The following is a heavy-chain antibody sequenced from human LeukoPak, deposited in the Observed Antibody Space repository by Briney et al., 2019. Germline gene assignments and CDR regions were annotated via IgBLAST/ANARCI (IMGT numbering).Heavy chain of an antibody. D-gene: IGHD1-26*01. CDR2: INPNSGGT. CDR1: GYTFTGYY. J-gene: IGHJ4*02. Sequence: ASVKVSCKASGYTFTGYYMHWVRQAPGQGLECMGWINPNSGGTNYAQKFQGRVTMTRDTSISTAYMELSRLRSDDTAVYYCALVALATTYYFDYWGQGTLVTVSS. CDR3: ALVALATTYYFDY. V-gene: IGHV1-2*02.